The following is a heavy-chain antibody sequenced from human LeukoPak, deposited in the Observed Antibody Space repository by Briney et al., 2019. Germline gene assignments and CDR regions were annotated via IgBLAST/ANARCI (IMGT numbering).Heavy chain of an antibody. J-gene: IGHJ5*02. Sequence: PSETLSLTCTVSGGSISSGSYYWSWIRQPAGKGLEWIGRIYTSGSTNYNPSLKSRVTISVDTSKNQFSLKLSSVTAADTAVYYCARVGSSGWYEGANWFDPWGQGTLVTVSS. CDR3: ARVGSSGWYEGANWFDP. CDR2: IYTSGST. V-gene: IGHV4-61*02. CDR1: GGSISSGSYY. D-gene: IGHD6-19*01.